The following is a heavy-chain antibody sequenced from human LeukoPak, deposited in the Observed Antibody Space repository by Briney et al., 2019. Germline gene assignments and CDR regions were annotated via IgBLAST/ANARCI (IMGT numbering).Heavy chain of an antibody. CDR3: ARNYYYRLDY. D-gene: IGHD3-10*01. V-gene: IGHV3-7*01. Sequence: GGSLRLSCAASGFTFTSYWMTWVRQAPGKGLEWVANIKQDGSVKNYVDSLRGRFTISRDNAKDSLYLQMNSLRAEDTAVYFCARNYYYRLDYWGQGTLVAVSS. CDR2: IKQDGSVK. J-gene: IGHJ4*02. CDR1: GFTFTSYW.